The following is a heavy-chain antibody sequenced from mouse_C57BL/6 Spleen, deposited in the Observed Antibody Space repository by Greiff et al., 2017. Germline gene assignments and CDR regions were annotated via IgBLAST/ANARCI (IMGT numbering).Heavy chain of an antibody. V-gene: IGHV1-15*01. CDR2: IVPETGGT. J-gene: IGHJ2*01. D-gene: IGHD1-1*01. CDR1: GYTFTDYE. CDR3: SYYGPYFDY. Sequence: VQLQQSGAELVRPGASVTLSCKASGYTFTDYEMHWVKQTPVHGLEWIGAIVPETGGTAYNQKFKGKAILTADKSSSTAYMELRSLTSEDSAVYYCSYYGPYFDYWGQGTTLTVSS.